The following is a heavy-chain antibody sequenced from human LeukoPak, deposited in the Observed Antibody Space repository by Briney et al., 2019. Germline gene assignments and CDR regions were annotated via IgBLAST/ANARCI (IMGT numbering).Heavy chain of an antibody. V-gene: IGHV4-59*08. D-gene: IGHD5-18*01. CDR3: ARQMNTAMVTGHYYYYMDV. CDR2: IYYSGST. CDR1: GGSISSYY. Sequence: SETLSLTCTVSGGSISSYYWSWIRQPPGKGLEWIGYIYYSGSTNYNPSLKSRVTISVDTSKNQFSLKLSSVTAADTAVYYCARQMNTAMVTGHYYYYMDVWGKGTTVTVSS. J-gene: IGHJ6*03.